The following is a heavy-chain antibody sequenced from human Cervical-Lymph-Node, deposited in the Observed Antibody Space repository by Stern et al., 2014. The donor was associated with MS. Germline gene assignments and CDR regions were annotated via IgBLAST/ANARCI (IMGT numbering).Heavy chain of an antibody. J-gene: IGHJ5*02. CDR1: GFTFRSYN. CDR2: ISSSSSPI. D-gene: IGHD2-21*01. Sequence: EVQLVESGGGLVQRGGSLRLSCAASGFTFRSYNMNWVRQAPGQGLEWVSYISSSSSPIYYADSVKGRFTISRENAKNSLYLQMNSLRAEDTAVYYCARVVGPRFDPWGQGTLVTVSS. CDR3: ARVVGPRFDP. V-gene: IGHV3-48*01.